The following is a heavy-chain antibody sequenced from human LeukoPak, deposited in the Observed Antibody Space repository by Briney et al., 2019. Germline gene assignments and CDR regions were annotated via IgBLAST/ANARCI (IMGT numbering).Heavy chain of an antibody. CDR1: GYRFTSYW. Sequence: GESLKISCKGSGYRFTSYWIGWVRQLPGKGLGWMGIIYPGDSDTRYSPSFQGQVTISADKSISTAYLQWSSLKASDTAMYYCARLRYYDSSGYYTSYFDYWGQGTLVTVSS. J-gene: IGHJ4*02. CDR2: IYPGDSDT. CDR3: ARLRYYDSSGYYTSYFDY. V-gene: IGHV5-51*01. D-gene: IGHD3-22*01.